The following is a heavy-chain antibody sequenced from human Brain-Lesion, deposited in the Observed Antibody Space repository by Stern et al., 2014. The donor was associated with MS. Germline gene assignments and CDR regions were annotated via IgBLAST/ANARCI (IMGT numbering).Heavy chain of an antibody. V-gene: IGHV3-30*18. CDR2: ISYDGSNK. D-gene: IGHD3-22*01. CDR3: AKGRFPYYYDTSGYYAPLDY. Sequence: DQLVESGGGVVQPGMSLRLSCAASGFTFRNYGMHWVRQAPGKGLEWGGVISYDGSNKYYADSVKGRFTISRDNSKNTLYLQMHSLRTEDTAVYYCAKGRFPYYYDTSGYYAPLDYWGQGTLVTVSS. CDR1: GFTFRNYG. J-gene: IGHJ4*02.